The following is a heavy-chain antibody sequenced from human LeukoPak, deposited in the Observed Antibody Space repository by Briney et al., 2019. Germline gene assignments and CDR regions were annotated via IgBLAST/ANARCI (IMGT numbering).Heavy chain of an antibody. CDR1: GFTFRNYA. Sequence: GGSLRLSCTASGFTFRNYAINWVHQAPGKGLERVSAISGSGGSTHYADFVKGRFTISRDNSKNTLYLQMNSLRAEDTAVYYCAKDLNYNPPDYWGQGTLVTVSS. J-gene: IGHJ4*02. D-gene: IGHD3-10*01. V-gene: IGHV3-23*01. CDR2: ISGSGGST. CDR3: AKDLNYNPPDY.